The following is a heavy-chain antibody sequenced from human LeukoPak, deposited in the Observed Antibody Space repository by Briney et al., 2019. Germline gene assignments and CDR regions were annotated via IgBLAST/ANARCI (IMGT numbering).Heavy chain of an antibody. V-gene: IGHV1-69*13. CDR2: IIPIFGTA. J-gene: IGHJ6*02. D-gene: IGHD4-17*01. CDR1: GGTFISYA. CDR3: ARDNETSDYYGDYYYYGMDV. Sequence: SVKVSCKASGGTFISYAISWVRQAPGQGLEWMGGIIPIFGTANYAQKFQGRVTITADESTSTAYMELSSLRSEDTAVYYCARDNETSDYYGDYYYYGMDVWGQGTMVTVSS.